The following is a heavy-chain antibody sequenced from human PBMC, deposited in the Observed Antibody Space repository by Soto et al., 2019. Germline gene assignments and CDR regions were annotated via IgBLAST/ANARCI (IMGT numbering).Heavy chain of an antibody. J-gene: IGHJ4*02. CDR3: ARLAPGGSGGGGDY. D-gene: IGHD6-19*01. CDR2: TYYRSKWYT. V-gene: IGHV6-1*01. Sequence: SQTLSLTCAISGDSVSSNSAAWNWIRQSPSRGLEWLGRTYYRSKWYTDYAVSVRSRITINPDTSKNHFSLQLNSVAPDDTAVYYCARLAPGGSGGGGDYWGQGTLVNVSS. CDR1: GDSVSSNSAA.